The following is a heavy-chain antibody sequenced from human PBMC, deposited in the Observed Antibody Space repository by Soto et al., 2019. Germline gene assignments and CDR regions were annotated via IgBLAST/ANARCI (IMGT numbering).Heavy chain of an antibody. CDR2: IIPIFGTA. D-gene: IGHD6-13*01. Sequence: QVQLVQSGAEVKKPGSSVKVSCKASGGTFSSYAISWVRQAPGQGLEWMGGIIPIFGTANYAQKFQGRVTSTADEATSTAERELSSLRSEDTAVYYCARGAAAGNWFDPWGQGTLVTVSS. J-gene: IGHJ5*02. CDR1: GGTFSSYA. V-gene: IGHV1-69*12. CDR3: ARGAAAGNWFDP.